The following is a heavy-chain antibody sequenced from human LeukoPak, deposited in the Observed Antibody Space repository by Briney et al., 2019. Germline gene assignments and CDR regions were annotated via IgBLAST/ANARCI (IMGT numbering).Heavy chain of an antibody. Sequence: SETLSLTCTVSGGSISGYYWSWIRQPPGKGLEWIGFIYYTGNTNYNPSLKSRLTISVDTSKNQFSLKVSSVTAADTAVYYCVRSKSGTSGWFDPWGQGTRVRVPS. D-gene: IGHD4-23*01. V-gene: IGHV4-59*01. CDR3: VRSKSGTSGWFDP. CDR2: IYYTGNT. CDR1: GGSISGYY. J-gene: IGHJ5*02.